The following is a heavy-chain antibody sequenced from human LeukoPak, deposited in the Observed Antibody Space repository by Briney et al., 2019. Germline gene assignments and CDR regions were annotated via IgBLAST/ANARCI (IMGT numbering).Heavy chain of an antibody. CDR1: GYTFTSYA. CDR3: AREGDYGSRFDP. V-gene: IGHV1-3*01. Sequence: ASVKVSCKASGYTFTSYAMHWVRQAPGQRLEWMGWINAGNGNTKYSQKFQGRVTITRDTSASTAYMELSSLRSEDTAVYYCAREGDYGSRFDPWGEGTLVTVSS. D-gene: IGHD3-10*01. J-gene: IGHJ5*02. CDR2: INAGNGNT.